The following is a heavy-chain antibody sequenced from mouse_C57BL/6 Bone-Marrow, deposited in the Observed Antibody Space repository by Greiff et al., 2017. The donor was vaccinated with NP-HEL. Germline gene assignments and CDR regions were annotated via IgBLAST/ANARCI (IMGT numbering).Heavy chain of an antibody. CDR1: GYTFTSYW. Sequence: QVQLQQPGAELVKPGASVKLSCKASGYTFTSYWMQWVKQRPGQGLEWIGEIDPSDSYTNYNQKFKGKATLTVDTSSSTAYMQISSLTSEDSAVYYCARGNGYYWFAYWGQGTLVTVSA. CDR2: IDPSDSYT. D-gene: IGHD2-3*01. J-gene: IGHJ3*01. V-gene: IGHV1-50*01. CDR3: ARGNGYYWFAY.